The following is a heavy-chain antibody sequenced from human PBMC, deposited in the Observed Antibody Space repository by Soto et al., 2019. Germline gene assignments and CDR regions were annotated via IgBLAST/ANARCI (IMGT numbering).Heavy chain of an antibody. V-gene: IGHV3-30-3*01. D-gene: IGHD1-26*01. J-gene: IGHJ6*02. CDR3: ARSGSYAPYYYYGMDV. CDR1: GFTFSSYA. CDR2: KSYDGSNK. Sequence: QVQLVESGGGVVQPGRSLRLSCAASGFTFSSYAMHWVRQAPGKGLEWVAVKSYDGSNKYYADSVKGRFTISRDNSKNTLYLQMNSLRAEDTAVYYCARSGSYAPYYYYGMDVWGQGTTVTVSS.